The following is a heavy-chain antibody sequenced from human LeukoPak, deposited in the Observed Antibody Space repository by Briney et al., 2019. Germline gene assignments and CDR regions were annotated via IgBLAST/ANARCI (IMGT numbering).Heavy chain of an antibody. Sequence: GRSLRLSCAASGFTFSSYWMHWVRQAAGKELVCVSRIKSDGSSTDYADSVKGRFTISRDNAKNTLYLQMNGLRAEDTAVYYCATRYSGSDYPGWPFDYWGQGTLVTVSS. V-gene: IGHV3-74*01. D-gene: IGHD1-26*01. CDR2: IKSDGSST. CDR3: ATRYSGSDYPGWPFDY. CDR1: GFTFSSYW. J-gene: IGHJ4*02.